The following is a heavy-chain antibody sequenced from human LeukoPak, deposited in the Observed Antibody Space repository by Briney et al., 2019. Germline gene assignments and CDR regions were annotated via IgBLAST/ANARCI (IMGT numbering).Heavy chain of an antibody. Sequence: ASVKVSCKASGYTFTSYGVSWVRQAPGQGLEWMGWISAYNGNTNYAQKLQDRVTMTTDTSTNTAYMELRSLTSGDTAVYYCARWDKKTGSYFPHWGQGTLVTVSS. J-gene: IGHJ1*01. V-gene: IGHV1-18*01. CDR1: GYTFTSYG. CDR2: ISAYNGNT. D-gene: IGHD7-27*01. CDR3: ARWDKKTGSYFPH.